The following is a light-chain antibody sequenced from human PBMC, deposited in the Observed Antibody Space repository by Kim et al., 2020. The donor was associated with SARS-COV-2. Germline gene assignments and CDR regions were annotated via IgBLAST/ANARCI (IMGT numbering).Light chain of an antibody. J-gene: IGKJ1*01. CDR2: AAS. CDR3: QKYNSAPRT. Sequence: ASVGDTVTITCRASQGISIYLAWFQQRPGKVPKLLIYAASTLHSGVPSRFSGSGSGTDFTLTISSLQPEDVASYYCQKYNSAPRTFGQGTKVDIK. CDR1: QGISIY. V-gene: IGKV1-27*01.